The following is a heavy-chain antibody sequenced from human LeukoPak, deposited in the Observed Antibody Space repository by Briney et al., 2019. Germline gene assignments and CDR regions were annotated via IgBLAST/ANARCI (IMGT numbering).Heavy chain of an antibody. CDR2: ISGSGGST. V-gene: IGHV3-23*01. CDR3: AKVLVQWELPFDY. CDR1: GFTFSSYA. Sequence: SGGSLRLSCAASGFTFSSYAMSWVRQAPGKGLEWVSAISGSGGSTYYADSVKGRFTISRDNSKNTLYLHMNSLRAEDTAVYYCAKVLVQWELPFDYWGQGTLVTVSS. J-gene: IGHJ4*02. D-gene: IGHD1-26*01.